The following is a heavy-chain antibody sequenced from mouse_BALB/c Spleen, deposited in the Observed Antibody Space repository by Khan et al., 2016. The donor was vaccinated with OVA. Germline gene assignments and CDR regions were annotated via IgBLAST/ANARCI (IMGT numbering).Heavy chain of an antibody. V-gene: IGHV1-76*01. D-gene: IGHD1-1*01. CDR3: ARMYTTPLDY. J-gene: IGHJ2*01. CDR2: IYPGSGTT. Sequence: QVQLQQSGTVLARPGASVKLSCKASGYTFTDYYITWVMQWPGQGLEWIGEIYPGSGTTYYHEKFKGKATLTAATSSNTVTMQPSSLTSNDSAVYFSARMYTTPLDYWGQGTILTVSS. CDR1: GYTFTDYY.